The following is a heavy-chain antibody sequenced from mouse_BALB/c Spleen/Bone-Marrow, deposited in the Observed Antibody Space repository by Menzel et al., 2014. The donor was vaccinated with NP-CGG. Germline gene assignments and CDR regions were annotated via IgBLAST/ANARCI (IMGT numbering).Heavy chain of an antibody. CDR2: IDPANGNT. CDR3: ATYYYGSSLFAY. V-gene: IGHV14-3*02. CDR1: GFNIKDTY. D-gene: IGHD1-1*01. Sequence: VHVKQSGAELVKPGDSVKLSCTTSGFNIKDTYMHWVKQRPEQGLEWIGRIDPANGNTKYDPKFQGKATITADTSSNTAYLQLSSLTSEDTAVYYCATYYYGSSLFAYWGQGTLVTVSA. J-gene: IGHJ3*01.